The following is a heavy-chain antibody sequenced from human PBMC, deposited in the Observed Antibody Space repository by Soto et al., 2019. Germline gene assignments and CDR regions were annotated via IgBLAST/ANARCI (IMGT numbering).Heavy chain of an antibody. Sequence: SETLSLTCTVSGGSISSYYWSWIRQPPGKGLEWIGYIYYSGSTNYNPSLKSRVTISVDTSKNQFSLKLSSVTAADTAVYYCASTPYYYDSSGETFDYWGQGTLVTVSS. D-gene: IGHD3-22*01. CDR2: IYYSGST. CDR1: GGSISSYY. J-gene: IGHJ4*02. CDR3: ASTPYYYDSSGETFDY. V-gene: IGHV4-59*08.